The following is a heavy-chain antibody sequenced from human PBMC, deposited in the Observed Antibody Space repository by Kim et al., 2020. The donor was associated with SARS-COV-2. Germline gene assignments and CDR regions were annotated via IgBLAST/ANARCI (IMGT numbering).Heavy chain of an antibody. D-gene: IGHD3-10*01. J-gene: IGHJ5*02. CDR2: IYYSGST. V-gene: IGHV4-30-4*01. CDR3: GIGHTHPEGWFDP. CDR1: GGSISSGNYY. Sequence: SETLSLTCTVSGGSISSGNYYWSWIRQPPGKGLEWIGYIYYSGSTYYNPSLKSRVTISVDTSKNQFSLKLSSVTAADTAVYYCGIGHTHPEGWFDPWGQGTLVTVSS.